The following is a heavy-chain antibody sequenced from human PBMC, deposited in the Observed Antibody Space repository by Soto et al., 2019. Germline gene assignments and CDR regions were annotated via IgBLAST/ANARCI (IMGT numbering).Heavy chain of an antibody. V-gene: IGHV3-30*18. CDR1: GFTFSSYG. CDR2: TSYGGSNK. Sequence: QVQLVESGGGVVQPGRSLRLSCAASGFTFSSYGMHWVRQAPGKGLEWVAGTSYGGSNKYYADSVKGRFTISRDNSKNTLYLQMNSLRAEDTAVYYCAKSDVAGNMKNWFDPWGQGTLVTVSS. J-gene: IGHJ5*02. CDR3: AKSDVAGNMKNWFDP. D-gene: IGHD6-19*01.